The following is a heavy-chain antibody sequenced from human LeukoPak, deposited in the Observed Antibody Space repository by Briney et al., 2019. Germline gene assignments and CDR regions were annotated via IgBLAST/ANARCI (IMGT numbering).Heavy chain of an antibody. CDR2: SGGST. D-gene: IGHD5-12*01. CDR1: EFSVGNNY. J-gene: IGHJ4*02. Sequence: GGSLRLSCAASEFSVGNNYMTWVRQAPGKGLEWVSLSGGSTYYADSVKGRFTISRDNSKNTLYLQMNSLRAEDTAVYYCARGPSGYHNTGGQGTLVTVSS. V-gene: IGHV3-66*01. CDR3: ARGPSGYHNT.